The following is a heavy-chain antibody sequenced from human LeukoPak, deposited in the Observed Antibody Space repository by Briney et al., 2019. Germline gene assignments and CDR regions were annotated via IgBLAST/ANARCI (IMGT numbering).Heavy chain of an antibody. V-gene: IGHV4-34*01. CDR3: ARVGNIRYFDWLLKGHAFDI. CDR2: INHSGST. D-gene: IGHD3-9*01. Sequence: SETLSLTCAVYGGSFGGYYWSWIRQPPGKGLEWIGEINHSGSTNYNPSLKSRVTISVDTSKNQFSLKLSSVTAADTAVYYCARVGNIRYFDWLLKGHAFDIWGQGTMVTVSS. CDR1: GGSFGGYY. J-gene: IGHJ3*02.